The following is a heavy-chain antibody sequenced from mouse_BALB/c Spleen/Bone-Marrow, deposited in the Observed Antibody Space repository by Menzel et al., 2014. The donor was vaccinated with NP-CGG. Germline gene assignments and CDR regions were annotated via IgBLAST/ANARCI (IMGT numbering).Heavy chain of an antibody. J-gene: IGHJ4*01. Sequence: LQQPGSELVRPGASVKLSCKASGYTFTSYWMHWVKQRPGQGLEWIGNIYPGSGSTNYDEKFKNKATLTVDTSSSTAYMQLSGLTSEDSAVYYSTRSPITTVVAETMDYWGQGTSVTVSS. CDR2: IYPGSGST. V-gene: IGHV1S22*01. CDR3: TRSPITTVVAETMDY. CDR1: GYTFTSYW. D-gene: IGHD1-1*01.